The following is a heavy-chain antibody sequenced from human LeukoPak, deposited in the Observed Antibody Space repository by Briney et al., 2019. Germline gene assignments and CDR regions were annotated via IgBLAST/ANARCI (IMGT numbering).Heavy chain of an antibody. CDR2: IHHSGGT. CDR3: AFEGPVSGYAFDP. Sequence: SQTLSLTCAVYGESFSEYYWSWIRQPPGKGLEWIGQIHHSGGTNYHPSLKTRVTISLDTSKNQVSLKLRSVTAADTAVYYCAFEGPVSGYAFDPWGQGALVAVSS. J-gene: IGHJ5*02. V-gene: IGHV4-34*01. D-gene: IGHD5-12*01. CDR1: GESFSEYY.